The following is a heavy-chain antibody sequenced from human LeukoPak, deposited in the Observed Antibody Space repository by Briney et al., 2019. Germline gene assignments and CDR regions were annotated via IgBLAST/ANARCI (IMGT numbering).Heavy chain of an antibody. Sequence: GGSLRLSCAASGFTFDDYGMSWVRQAPGKGLEWVSDIHWNGAGTGYADSVKGRFTISRDNAKNSLYLQMNSLRAEDTAVYYCARDVSVGSSWYPSFDYWGQGTLVTVSS. J-gene: IGHJ4*02. CDR1: GFTFDDYG. CDR2: IHWNGAGT. D-gene: IGHD6-13*01. CDR3: ARDVSVGSSWYPSFDY. V-gene: IGHV3-20*04.